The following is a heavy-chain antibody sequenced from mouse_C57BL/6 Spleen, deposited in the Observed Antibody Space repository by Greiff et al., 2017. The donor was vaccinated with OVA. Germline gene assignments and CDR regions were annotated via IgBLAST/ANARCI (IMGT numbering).Heavy chain of an antibody. CDR1: GYTFTSYW. Sequence: VQLQQPGAELVRPGSSVKLSCKASGYTFTSYWMDWVKQRPGQGLEWIGNIYPSDSETHYNQKFKDKATLTVDKSSSTAYMQLSSLTSEDSAVYYWARRGGSYYYGSSPWFAYWGQGTLVTVSA. V-gene: IGHV1-61*01. D-gene: IGHD1-1*01. J-gene: IGHJ3*01. CDR2: IYPSDSET. CDR3: ARRGGSYYYGSSPWFAY.